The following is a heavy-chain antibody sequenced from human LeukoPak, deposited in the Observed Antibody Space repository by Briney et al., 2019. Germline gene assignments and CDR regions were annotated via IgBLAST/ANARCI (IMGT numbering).Heavy chain of an antibody. CDR2: INHSGST. CDR1: GGSFSGYY. CDR3: TRVGITMVRGVIRPYYYMDV. V-gene: IGHV4-34*01. J-gene: IGHJ6*03. D-gene: IGHD3-10*01. Sequence: SETLSLTCAVYGGSFSGYYWSWIRQPPGKGLEWIGEINHSGSTNYNPSLKSRVTISVDTSKNQFSLKLSSVTAADTAVYYCTRVGITMVRGVIRPYYYMDVWGKGTTVTVSS.